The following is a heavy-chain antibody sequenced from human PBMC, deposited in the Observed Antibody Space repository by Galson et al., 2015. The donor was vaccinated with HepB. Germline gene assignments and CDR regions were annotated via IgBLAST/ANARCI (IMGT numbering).Heavy chain of an antibody. Sequence: SETLSLTCSVSGDSMNKFYWSWIRQPAGKALEWLGRIHGSGTTKYNSSLKSRITMSVDTSNNQFSLTLRSMAAADTAIYFCARGGLDHDTLTGRSVYYTGLDIWGQGTAVTV. CDR3: ARGGLDHDTLTGRSVYYTGLDI. J-gene: IGHJ6*02. D-gene: IGHD3-9*01. V-gene: IGHV4-4*07. CDR2: IHGSGTT. CDR1: GDSMNKFY.